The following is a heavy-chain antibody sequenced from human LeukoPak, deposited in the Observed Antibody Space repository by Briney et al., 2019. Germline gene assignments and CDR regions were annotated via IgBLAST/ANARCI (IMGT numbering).Heavy chain of an antibody. CDR3: ARAHYYGSGSFYSGYYYGMDV. V-gene: IGHV1-18*04. CDR2: ISGYNGNT. J-gene: IGHJ6*02. Sequence: GASVKVSCKASGYTFTTYGLNRVRQAPGQGLEWMGWISGYNGNTNYAQKFQDRVAMTTDTSTTTAYMELRSLRSDDTAVYYCARAHYYGSGSFYSGYYYGMDVWGQGTTVTVSS. CDR1: GYTFTTYG. D-gene: IGHD3-10*01.